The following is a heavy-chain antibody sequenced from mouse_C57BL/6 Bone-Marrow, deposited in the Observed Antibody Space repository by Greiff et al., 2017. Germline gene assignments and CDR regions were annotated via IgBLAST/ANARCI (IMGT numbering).Heavy chain of an antibody. V-gene: IGHV1-69*01. D-gene: IGHD1-1*01. Sequence: VQLQQPGAELVMPGASVKLSCKASGYTFTSYWMHWVKQRPGQGLEWIGEINPSDSYTNYNHKFKGQSTLTVDKSASTSFMQLSSLTSEDSAVYYCARSDYGGYAMDYWGQGTSVTVSS. CDR1: GYTFTSYW. CDR2: INPSDSYT. CDR3: ARSDYGGYAMDY. J-gene: IGHJ4*01.